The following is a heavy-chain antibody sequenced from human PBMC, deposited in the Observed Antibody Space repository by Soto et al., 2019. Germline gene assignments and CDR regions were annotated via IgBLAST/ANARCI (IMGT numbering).Heavy chain of an antibody. CDR1: GYTFASYG. CDR3: ARGGSLYWYFDL. V-gene: IGHV1-3*01. J-gene: IGHJ2*01. D-gene: IGHD1-26*01. CDR2: INAGNGNT. Sequence: GASVKVSCKASGYTFASYGISWVRQAPGQRLEWMGWINAGNGNTKYSQKFQGRVTITRDTSASTAYMELSSLRSEDTTVYYCARGGSLYWYFDLWGRGTLVTVSS.